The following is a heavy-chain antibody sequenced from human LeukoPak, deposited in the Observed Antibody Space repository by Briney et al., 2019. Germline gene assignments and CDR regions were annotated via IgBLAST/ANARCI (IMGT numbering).Heavy chain of an antibody. V-gene: IGHV4-59*01. CDR3: ARGAAAVAFDY. D-gene: IGHD6-19*01. Sequence: SETLSLTCAVYGGSFSGYYWSWIRQPPGKGLEWIGYIYYSGSTNYNPSLKSRVTISVDTSKNQFSLKLSSVTAADTAVYYCARGAAAVAFDYWGQGTLVTVSS. J-gene: IGHJ4*02. CDR1: GGSFSGYY. CDR2: IYYSGST.